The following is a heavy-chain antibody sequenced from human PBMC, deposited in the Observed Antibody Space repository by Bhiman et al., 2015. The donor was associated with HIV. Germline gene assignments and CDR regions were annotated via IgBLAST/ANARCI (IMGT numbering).Heavy chain of an antibody. Sequence: EVQLVESGGGLVQPGGSLRLSCGASGFSFSSYWMGRVRQAPGKGLEWVANIKQDGSEKYYVDSVKGRFTISRDNAKNSLYLQMNSLRAEDTAVYYCAKSGLFVLVVYAPDVLDIWGQGTMVTVSS. J-gene: IGHJ3*02. CDR2: IKQDGSEK. V-gene: IGHV3-7*01. CDR1: GFSFSSYW. CDR3: AKSGLFVLVVYAPDVLDI. D-gene: IGHD2-8*02.